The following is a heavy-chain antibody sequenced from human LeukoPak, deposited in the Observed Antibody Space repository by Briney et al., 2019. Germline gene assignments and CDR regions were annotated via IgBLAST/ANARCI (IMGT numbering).Heavy chain of an antibody. CDR1: GFTFSDSS. J-gene: IGHJ4*02. D-gene: IGHD2-2*01. Sequence: PGGSLRLSCAASGFTFSDSSMNWVRQAPGKGLEWVSSITRSSSYISYADSVKGRFTISRDNAKNSLYLHMSSLRVEDTAVYYCARGIVPAAFDSWGQGTLVTVSS. CDR3: ARGIVPAAFDS. V-gene: IGHV3-21*01. CDR2: ITRSSSYI.